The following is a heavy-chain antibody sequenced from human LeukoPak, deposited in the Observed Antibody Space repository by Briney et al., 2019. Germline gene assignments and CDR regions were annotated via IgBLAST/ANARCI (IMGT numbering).Heavy chain of an antibody. V-gene: IGHV4-59*12. CDR3: ARVLLAPAAAGNSFDY. CDR2: IYYSGST. D-gene: IGHD6-13*01. Sequence: SETLSLTCTVSGGSISSYYWSWIRQPPGKGLEWIGYIYYSGSTNYNPSLKSRVTISVDTSKNQFSLKLYSVTAADTAVYYCARVLLAPAAAGNSFDYWGQGTLVTVSS. J-gene: IGHJ4*02. CDR1: GGSISSYY.